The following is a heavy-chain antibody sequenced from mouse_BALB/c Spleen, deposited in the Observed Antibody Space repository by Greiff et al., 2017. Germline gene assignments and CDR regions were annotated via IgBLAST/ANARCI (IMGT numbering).Heavy chain of an antibody. CDR3: ARCSSGYPFYAMDY. V-gene: IGHV1-5*01. CDR2: IYPGNSDT. D-gene: IGHD3-1*01. CDR1: GYSFTSYW. Sequence: EVKLQESGPVLARPGASVKMSCKASGYSFTSYWMHWVKQRPGQGLEWIGAIYPGNSDTSYNQKFKGKATLTSDKSSSTAYMELSSLTSEDSAVYNCARCSSGYPFYAMDYWGQGTSVTVSS. J-gene: IGHJ4*01.